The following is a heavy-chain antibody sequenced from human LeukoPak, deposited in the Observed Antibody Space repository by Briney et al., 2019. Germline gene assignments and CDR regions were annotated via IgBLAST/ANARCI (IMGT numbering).Heavy chain of an antibody. CDR2: IYHSGST. CDR1: GGSISSSNW. V-gene: IGHV4-4*02. Sequence: KPSETLSLTCAVSGGSISSSNWWSWVRQPPGEGLEWIGEIYHSGSTNYNPSLKSRVTISVDKSKNQFSLKLSSVTAADTAVYYCARVPVTTDYYDAFDIWGQGTMVTVSS. CDR3: ARVPVTTDYYDAFDI. J-gene: IGHJ3*02. D-gene: IGHD4-17*01.